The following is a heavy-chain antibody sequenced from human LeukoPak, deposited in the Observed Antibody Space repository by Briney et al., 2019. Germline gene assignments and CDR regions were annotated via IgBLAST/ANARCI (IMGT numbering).Heavy chain of an antibody. CDR1: GYTFTSYG. V-gene: IGHV1-18*01. D-gene: IGHD3-22*01. CDR2: ISAYNGNT. J-gene: IGHJ4*02. Sequence: ASVKVSCKASGYTFTSYGISWVRQAPGQGLEWMGWISAYNGNTNYAQKLQGRVTMTTDTSTSTAYMELRSLRSDDTAVYYCARAEYYYGSSGYYYFDYWGQGTLVTVSS. CDR3: ARAEYYYGSSGYYYFDY.